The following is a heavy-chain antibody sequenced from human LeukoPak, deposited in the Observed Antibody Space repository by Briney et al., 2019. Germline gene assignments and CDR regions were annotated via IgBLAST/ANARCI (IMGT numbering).Heavy chain of an antibody. J-gene: IGHJ4*02. CDR2: MYNSGST. Sequence: SETLSLTCTVSGGSISGSYWSWIRRPPGTGLEWIAYMYNSGSTNYNPYLKSRVTISIDTSKNQFSLKLSSLTAADTAIYYCARGIESYGDYGYWGQGILVTVSS. CDR3: ARGIESYGDYGY. CDR1: GGSISGSY. D-gene: IGHD4-17*01. V-gene: IGHV4-59*01.